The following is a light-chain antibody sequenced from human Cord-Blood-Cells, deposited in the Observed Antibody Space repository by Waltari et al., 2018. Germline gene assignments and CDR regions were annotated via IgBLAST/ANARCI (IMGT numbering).Light chain of an antibody. Sequence: QSALTQPRSVSGSPGQSVTIPCTGPSSDVGGYNYVSWYQQHPGKAPKLMIYVVSKRPSGVPDRFSGSKSGNTASLTISGLQAEDGADYYCCSYAGSYTLVFGGGTKLTVL. CDR3: CSYAGSYTLV. CDR2: VVS. J-gene: IGLJ3*02. V-gene: IGLV2-11*01. CDR1: SSDVGGYNY.